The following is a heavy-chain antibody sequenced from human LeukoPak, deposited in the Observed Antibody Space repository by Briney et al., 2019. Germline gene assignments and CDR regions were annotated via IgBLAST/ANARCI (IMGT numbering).Heavy chain of an antibody. J-gene: IGHJ4*02. Sequence: PSETLSLTCTVSGGSISSYYWSWIRQPAGKGLEWIGRIYTSGSTNYNPSLKSRVTVSVDTSKNQFSLKLSSVTAADTAVYYCARGHCSGGSCYSDYFDYWGQGTLVTVSS. D-gene: IGHD2-15*01. CDR2: IYTSGST. CDR3: ARGHCSGGSCYSDYFDY. CDR1: GGSISSYY. V-gene: IGHV4-4*07.